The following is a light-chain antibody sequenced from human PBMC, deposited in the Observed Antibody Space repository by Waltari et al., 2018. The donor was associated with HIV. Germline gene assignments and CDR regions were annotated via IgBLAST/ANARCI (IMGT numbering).Light chain of an antibody. J-gene: IGLJ3*02. CDR2: DNN. V-gene: IGLV1-51*01. CDR3: GTWDSSLSAV. CDR1: SSNIGNNY. Sequence: QSVLTQPPSVSAAPGQRVTISCSGSSSNIGNNYLSWYQHLPGAAPKLLIYDNNIRPSGIPDRFSGSKSGTSATLVITGLQTGDEADYYCGTWDSSLSAVFGGGTKLTVL.